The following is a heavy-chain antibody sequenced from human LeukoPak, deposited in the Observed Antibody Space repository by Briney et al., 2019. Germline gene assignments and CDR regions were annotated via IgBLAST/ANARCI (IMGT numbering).Heavy chain of an antibody. CDR2: ISYDGSNK. J-gene: IGHJ4*02. Sequence: PGRSLRLSCAASGFTFSSYAMHWVRQAPGKGLEWVAVISYDGSNKYHADSVKGRFTISRDNSKNTLYLQMNSLRAEDTAVYYCAKDYEHDSSGLFDYWGQGTLVTVSS. D-gene: IGHD3-22*01. CDR3: AKDYEHDSSGLFDY. CDR1: GFTFSSYA. V-gene: IGHV3-30-3*01.